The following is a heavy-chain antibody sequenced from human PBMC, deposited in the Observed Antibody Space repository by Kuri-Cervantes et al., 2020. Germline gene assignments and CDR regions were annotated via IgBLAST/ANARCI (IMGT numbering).Heavy chain of an antibody. CDR3: AKDRTSGSYYDV. Sequence: GESLKISCTASGFTFNSYWMHWVRQAPGKGLVWVSRINSDGSNTIYADSVKGRFTISRDNAKNSLYLQMNSLRAEDTALYYCAKDRTSGSYYDVWGQGTTVTVSS. J-gene: IGHJ6*02. D-gene: IGHD1-26*01. CDR2: INSDGSNT. CDR1: GFTFNSYW. V-gene: IGHV3-74*01.